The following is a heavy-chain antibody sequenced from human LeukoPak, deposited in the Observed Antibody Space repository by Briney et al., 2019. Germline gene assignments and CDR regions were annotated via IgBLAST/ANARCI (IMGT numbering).Heavy chain of an antibody. D-gene: IGHD2-2*01. V-gene: IGHV3-21*01. CDR2: SISRSSYI. J-gene: IGHJ3*02. CDR1: EFTFSTYR. CDR3: AREVPSAVKDGTLGAFDI. Sequence: GGSLRLSGAASEFTFSTYRMNWVGQAPGKGLEGVSYSISRSSYIFYGDSVKSRFTISRDNAKKSLFLQMNSLRAEDTAVYYCAREVPSAVKDGTLGAFDIWGQGTMVTVSS.